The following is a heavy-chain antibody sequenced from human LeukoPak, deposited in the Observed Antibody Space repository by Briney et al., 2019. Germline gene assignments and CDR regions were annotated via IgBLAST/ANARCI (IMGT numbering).Heavy chain of an antibody. D-gene: IGHD3-10*01. J-gene: IGHJ4*02. CDR2: IKSKTDGGTT. CDR1: GLTFSNAW. V-gene: IGHV3-15*01. CDR3: TTGDPMVRGVLDY. Sequence: PGGSLRLSCAASGLTFSNAWTSWVRQAPGKGLEWVGRIKSKTDGGTTDYAAPVKGRFTISRDDSKNTLYLQMNSLKTEDTAVYYCTTGDPMVRGVLDYWGQGTLVTVSS.